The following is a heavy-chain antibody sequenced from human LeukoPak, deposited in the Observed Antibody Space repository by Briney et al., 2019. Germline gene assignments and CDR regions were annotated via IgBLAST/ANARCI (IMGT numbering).Heavy chain of an antibody. Sequence: GASVKVPCKASGYTFTGYYMHWVRQAPGQGLEWMGWINPNSGGTNYAQKFQGRVTMTRDTSISTAYMELSRLRSDDTAVYYCAGEIQYFDWFGTFDYWGQGTLVTVSS. V-gene: IGHV1-2*02. CDR2: INPNSGGT. CDR1: GYTFTGYY. D-gene: IGHD3-9*01. J-gene: IGHJ4*02. CDR3: AGEIQYFDWFGTFDY.